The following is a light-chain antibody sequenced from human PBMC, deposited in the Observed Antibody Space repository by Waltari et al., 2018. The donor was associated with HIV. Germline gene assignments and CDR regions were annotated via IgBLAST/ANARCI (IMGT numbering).Light chain of an antibody. CDR1: SSNIGSNA. Sequence: QSVLTQPPSASGTPGQRVTISCSGSSSNIGSNAVIWYQQLPGTAPKLLIYSDNQRPAGVPDRFSGSKSGTSAALAISGLQSEDEANYYCAAWDDSLNGPLFGGGTKLTVL. V-gene: IGLV1-44*01. CDR3: AAWDDSLNGPL. J-gene: IGLJ3*02. CDR2: SDN.